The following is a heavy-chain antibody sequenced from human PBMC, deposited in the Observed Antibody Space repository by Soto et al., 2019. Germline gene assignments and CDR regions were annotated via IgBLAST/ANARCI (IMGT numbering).Heavy chain of an antibody. J-gene: IGHJ6*02. CDR2: INAGNGNT. CDR1: GYTFTSYA. D-gene: IGHD2-21*01. Sequence: ASVKVSCKASGYTFTSYAMHWVRQAPGQRLEWMGWINAGNGNTKYSQKFQGRVTITRDTSASTAYMELSSLRSEDTAVYYCARDLWRFYYYYGMDVWGQGTTVTVSS. CDR3: ARDLWRFYYYYGMDV. V-gene: IGHV1-3*01.